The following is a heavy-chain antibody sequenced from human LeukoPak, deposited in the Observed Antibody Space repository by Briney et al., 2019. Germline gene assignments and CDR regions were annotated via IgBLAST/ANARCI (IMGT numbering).Heavy chain of an antibody. D-gene: IGHD4-17*01. V-gene: IGHV5-51*01. CDR1: GYSFSIYW. J-gene: IGHJ4*02. CDR2: IYPGDSDT. Sequence: GESLKISCKGSGYSFSIYWIGWVRQMPGKGLEWMGVIYPGDSDTRYSPSFQGQVTFSADKSINTAYLQWTSLKASDTAVYYCARQYYGDYYYDYWGQGTLVTVSS. CDR3: ARQYYGDYYYDY.